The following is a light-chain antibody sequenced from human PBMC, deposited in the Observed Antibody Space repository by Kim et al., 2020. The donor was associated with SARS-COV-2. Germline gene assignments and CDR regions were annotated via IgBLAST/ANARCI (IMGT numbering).Light chain of an antibody. CDR2: RNH. V-gene: IGLV1-47*01. CDR3: ASWDDGLNGPV. Sequence: GQSVTISGSGSKSNIGNNFVYWYQQFPGAAHKLLVYRNHERPSGVPDRFSGSKSDTSASLAITGLRSADEADYYCASWDDGLNGPVFGGGTQLTVL. CDR1: KSNIGNNF. J-gene: IGLJ3*02.